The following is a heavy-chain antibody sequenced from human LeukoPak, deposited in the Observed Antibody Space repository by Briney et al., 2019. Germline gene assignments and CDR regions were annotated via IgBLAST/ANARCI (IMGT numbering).Heavy chain of an antibody. J-gene: IGHJ4*02. CDR3: ARGPPIDYYDSSGYYTNFDY. Sequence: SETLSLTCTVSGGSISNYYWSWIRQPPGKGLEWMGYIYYSGTTKYNPSLKSRVTISVDTSKKQFSLKLSSVTAADTAVYYCARGPPIDYYDSSGYYTNFDYWGQGTLVTVSS. CDR2: IYYSGTT. V-gene: IGHV4-59*08. CDR1: GGSISNYY. D-gene: IGHD3-22*01.